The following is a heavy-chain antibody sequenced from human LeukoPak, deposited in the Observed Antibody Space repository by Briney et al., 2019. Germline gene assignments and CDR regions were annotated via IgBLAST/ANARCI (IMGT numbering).Heavy chain of an antibody. CDR1: GGSFSGYY. D-gene: IGHD6-19*01. CDR2: INHSGST. Sequence: SETLSLTCAVYGGSFSGYYWSWIRQPPGKGLEWIGEINHSGSTNYNPSLKNRVTISVDTSKNQFSLKLSSVTAADTAVYYCARGLRAVAGPFDYWGQGTLVTVSS. V-gene: IGHV4-34*01. J-gene: IGHJ4*02. CDR3: ARGLRAVAGPFDY.